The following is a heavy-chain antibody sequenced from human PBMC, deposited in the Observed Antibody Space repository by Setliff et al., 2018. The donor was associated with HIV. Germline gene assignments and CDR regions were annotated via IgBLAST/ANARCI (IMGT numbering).Heavy chain of an antibody. V-gene: IGHV4-39*01. Sequence: SLTCTVSGGSISSSSYYWGWIRQPPGKGLEWIGSIYYSGSTYCNPSLKSRVTISVDTSKNQFSLKLSSVTAADTAVYYCARLYYDFWSGYYSFGREHAFDIWGQGTMVTVSS. CDR3: ARLYYDFWSGYYSFGREHAFDI. CDR1: GGSISSSSYY. CDR2: IYYSGST. D-gene: IGHD3-3*01. J-gene: IGHJ3*02.